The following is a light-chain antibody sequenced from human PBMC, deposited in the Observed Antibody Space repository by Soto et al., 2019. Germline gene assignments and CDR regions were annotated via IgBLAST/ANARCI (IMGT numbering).Light chain of an antibody. Sequence: EIVLTQSPATLSLSPGERATLSCRASQSVSRYLAWYQQKPGQAPRLLIYDASNRATVIPARFSGSGSGTDFTLPISSLEPEDFAVYYCQQRSNWPPITFGQGTRLEIK. V-gene: IGKV3-11*01. J-gene: IGKJ5*01. CDR1: QSVSRY. CDR3: QQRSNWPPIT. CDR2: DAS.